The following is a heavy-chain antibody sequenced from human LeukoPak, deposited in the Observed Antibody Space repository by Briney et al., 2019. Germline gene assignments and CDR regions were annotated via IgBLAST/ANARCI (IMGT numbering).Heavy chain of an antibody. J-gene: IGHJ4*02. CDR3: ARANPTTDY. Sequence: GGSLTLACAASGFTFSSYWMRWARHAPGKGLVWVSRIKMDGSSTSYADSVKGRFTISRDNAKNTLYLQMNSLRAEDTAVYYCARANPTTDYWGQGNLATVSS. V-gene: IGHV3-74*01. CDR1: GFTFSSYW. CDR2: IKMDGSST. D-gene: IGHD1-1*01.